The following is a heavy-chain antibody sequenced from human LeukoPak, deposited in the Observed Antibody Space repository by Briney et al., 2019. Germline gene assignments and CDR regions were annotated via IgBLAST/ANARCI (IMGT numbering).Heavy chain of an antibody. D-gene: IGHD6-19*01. V-gene: IGHV3-23*01. CDR3: AKGAGYSSGWFFDY. J-gene: IGHJ4*02. CDR2: ISGSGGST. Sequence: GGSLRLSCAASGFTFSTYAMSWVRQAAGKGLEWVSAISGSGGSTYYADSVKGRFTISRDNSKNTLYLQMNSLRAEDTAVYYCAKGAGYSSGWFFDYWGQGTLVTVSS. CDR1: GFTFSTYA.